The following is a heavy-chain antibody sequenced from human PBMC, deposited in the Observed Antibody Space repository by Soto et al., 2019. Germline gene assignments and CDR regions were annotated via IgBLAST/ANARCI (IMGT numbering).Heavy chain of an antibody. D-gene: IGHD5-18*01. CDR3: ASKWIPDPLYYYGTQD. Sequence: GGSLRLSCAASGFTVSSNYMSWVRQAPGKGLEWVSVIYSGGSTYYADSVKGRFTISRDNSKNTLYLQMNSLRAEDTAVYYCASKWIPDPLYYYGTQDWGQGTTVTV. V-gene: IGHV3-53*01. CDR1: GFTVSSNY. J-gene: IGHJ6*02. CDR2: IYSGGST.